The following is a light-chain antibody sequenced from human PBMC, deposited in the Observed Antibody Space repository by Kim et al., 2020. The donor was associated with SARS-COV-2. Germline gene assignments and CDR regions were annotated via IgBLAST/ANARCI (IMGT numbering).Light chain of an antibody. Sequence: QSVLTQPPSASGTPGQKVTISCSGSYSNVGSNYVYWYQQVPGAAPKLLLYKNLQRPSGVPDRFSGSKSDTSASLAISGLWSEDEGHYYCSSCDDSRGGFAVFGGGTKVTVL. CDR3: SSCDDSRGGFAV. V-gene: IGLV1-47*03. J-gene: IGLJ2*01. CDR2: KNL. CDR1: YSNVGSNY.